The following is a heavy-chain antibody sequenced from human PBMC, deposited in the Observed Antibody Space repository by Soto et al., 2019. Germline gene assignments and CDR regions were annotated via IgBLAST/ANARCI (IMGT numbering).Heavy chain of an antibody. CDR2: ISAYSGNT. V-gene: IGHV1-18*04. J-gene: IGHJ4*02. CDR3: ARDQTVLDY. CDR1: GYTFTTYA. Sequence: QVQLVQSGAEVKKPGASVRVSCKASGYTFTTYAFNWVRQAPGQGLEWMGWISAYSGNTKSAQKFQGRLTMTTDTSTSTAYMELRSLTSDDTDVYYCARDQTVLDYWGQGTLVTVSS. D-gene: IGHD4-4*01.